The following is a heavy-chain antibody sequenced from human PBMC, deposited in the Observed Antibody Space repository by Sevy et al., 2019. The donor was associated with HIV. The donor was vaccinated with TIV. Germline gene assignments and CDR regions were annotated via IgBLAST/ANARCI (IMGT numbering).Heavy chain of an antibody. D-gene: IGHD1-1*01. CDR3: ARSRVVLIGARDNHYGMDV. V-gene: IGHV4-31*03. J-gene: IGHJ6*02. Sequence: SETLSLTCTVSGGSISSGGYNWNWIRQFPGKGLEWIGFIYDSGTTYYNPSLKSRLNMSIDTSKNEVSLKMNSATAADTAVYYCARSRVVLIGARDNHYGMDVWGQGTTVTVSS. CDR2: IYDSGTT. CDR1: GGSISSGGYN.